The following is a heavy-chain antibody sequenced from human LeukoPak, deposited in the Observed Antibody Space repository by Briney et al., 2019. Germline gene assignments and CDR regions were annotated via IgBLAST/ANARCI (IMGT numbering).Heavy chain of an antibody. J-gene: IGHJ2*01. Sequence: GGSLRLSCAASGFTLSSYWMHWVRQAPGKGLVWVSRTDSDGSSKSFADSVKGRFTISRDNAKNTLYLHMNSLRAEDTAVYYCARHNVLIDSDLDVWGRGTLVTVSS. CDR3: ARHNVLIDSDLDV. D-gene: IGHD3/OR15-3a*01. V-gene: IGHV3-74*01. CDR2: TDSDGSSK. CDR1: GFTLSSYW.